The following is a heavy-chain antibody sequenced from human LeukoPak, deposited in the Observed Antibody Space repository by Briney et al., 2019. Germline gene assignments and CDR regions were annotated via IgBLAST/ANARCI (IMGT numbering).Heavy chain of an antibody. J-gene: IGHJ4*02. CDR1: GFTFSSYG. Sequence: GGSLRLSCAASGFTFSSYGMHWVRQAPGKGLEWVAFIRYDGSNKYYADSVKGRFTISRDNSKNTLYLQMNSLRAEDTAVYYCAKDTASSGWYGLYYFDYWGQGTLVTVSS. CDR2: IRYDGSNK. CDR3: AKDTASSGWYGLYYFDY. V-gene: IGHV3-30*02. D-gene: IGHD6-19*01.